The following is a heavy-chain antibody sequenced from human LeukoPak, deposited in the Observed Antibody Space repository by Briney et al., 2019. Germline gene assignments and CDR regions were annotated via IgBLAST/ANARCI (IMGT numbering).Heavy chain of an antibody. D-gene: IGHD1-26*01. CDR2: ISGSGVST. J-gene: IGHJ3*02. V-gene: IGHV3-23*01. CDR1: GFTFSRYA. Sequence: GGSLGLSCAASGFTFSRYAMSWVRQAPGKGLEWVSGISGSGVSTYYADSVKGRFTISRDNSKNTVYVQMNSLRAEDTAVYYCAKDVEVARWELPRISGFDIWGQGTMVTVSS. CDR3: AKDVEVARWELPRISGFDI.